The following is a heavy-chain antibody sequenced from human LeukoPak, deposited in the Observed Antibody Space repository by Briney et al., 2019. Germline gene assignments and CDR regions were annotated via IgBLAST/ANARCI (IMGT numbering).Heavy chain of an antibody. Sequence: PGGSLRLSCAASGFTFNSFRMNWVRQAPDKGLEWVSSISSSSNFIYYADSVRGRFTISRDNAKNSLYLQMNSLRAEDTAVYYCVRGYSGWLAAAGAWGQGVLVTVSS. CDR1: GFTFNSFR. J-gene: IGHJ4*02. V-gene: IGHV3-21*01. D-gene: IGHD6-13*01. CDR3: VRGYSGWLAAAGA. CDR2: ISSSSNFI.